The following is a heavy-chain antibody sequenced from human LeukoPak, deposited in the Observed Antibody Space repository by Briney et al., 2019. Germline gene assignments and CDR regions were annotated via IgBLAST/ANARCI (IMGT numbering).Heavy chain of an antibody. CDR2: IYYSGST. CDR1: GGSIGSYY. V-gene: IGHV4-59*01. D-gene: IGHD3-10*01. Sequence: SETLSLTCTVSGGSIGSYYWSWIRQPPGKGLEWIGYIYYSGSTNYNPSLKSRVTISVDTSKNQFSLKLSSVTAADTAVYYCARRTMVRGVLSYYFDYWGQGTLVTVSS. CDR3: ARRTMVRGVLSYYFDY. J-gene: IGHJ4*02.